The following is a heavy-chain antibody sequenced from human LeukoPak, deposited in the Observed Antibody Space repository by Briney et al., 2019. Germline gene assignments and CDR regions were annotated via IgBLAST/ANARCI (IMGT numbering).Heavy chain of an antibody. V-gene: IGHV5-51*01. J-gene: IGHJ5*02. D-gene: IGHD2-15*01. Sequence: GASVKVSCKASGYTFTSYGIGWVRQMPGKGLEWMGIIYPGDSDTRYSPSFQGQVTISADKSISTAYLQWSSLKASDTAMYYCARLDPGYCSGGSCHRNWFDPWGQGTLVTVSS. CDR1: GYTFTSYG. CDR2: IYPGDSDT. CDR3: ARLDPGYCSGGSCHRNWFDP.